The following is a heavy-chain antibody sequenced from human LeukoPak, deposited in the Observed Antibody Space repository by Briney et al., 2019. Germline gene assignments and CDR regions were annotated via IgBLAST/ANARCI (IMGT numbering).Heavy chain of an antibody. D-gene: IGHD5-12*01. CDR3: ARGRRGFSAYDSDY. Sequence: ASVKVSCKASGYTYTSYAMHWVRQAPGQRLEWMGWINAGNGNTKYSQKFQGRVTITRDTSASTAYMELSSLRSEDTAVYYCARGRRGFSAYDSDYWGQGTLVTVSS. CDR1: GYTYTSYA. J-gene: IGHJ4*02. V-gene: IGHV1-3*01. CDR2: INAGNGNT.